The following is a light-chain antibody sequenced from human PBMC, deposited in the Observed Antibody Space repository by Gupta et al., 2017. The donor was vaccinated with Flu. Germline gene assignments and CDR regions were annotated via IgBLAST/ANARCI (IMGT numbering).Light chain of an antibody. J-gene: IGKJ5*01. CDR2: ATS. Sequence: DIVLTQSPGSLSLSPGERATLACRASQSVSAKYLAWYQQTPGQAPRLLIYATSSRATGTDFTLTISRLEPEDFGVYYCQQYGSSPTTFGHGTRLEIK. V-gene: IGKV3-20*01. CDR1: QSVSAKY. CDR3: QQYGSSPTT.